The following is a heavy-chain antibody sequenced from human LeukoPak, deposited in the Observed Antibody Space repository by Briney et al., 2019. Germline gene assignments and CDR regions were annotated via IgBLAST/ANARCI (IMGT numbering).Heavy chain of an antibody. V-gene: IGHV4-61*02. J-gene: IGHJ4*02. CDR3: ASGHYYDSSGYYGLGY. Sequence: SQTLSLTCTVSGGSISSGSYYWSWIRQPAGKGLEWIGRIYTSGSTNYNPSLKSRVTISVDTSKNQFSLKLSSVTAADTAVYYCASGHYYDSSGYYGLGYWRQGTLVTVSS. CDR2: IYTSGST. D-gene: IGHD3-22*01. CDR1: GGSISSGSYY.